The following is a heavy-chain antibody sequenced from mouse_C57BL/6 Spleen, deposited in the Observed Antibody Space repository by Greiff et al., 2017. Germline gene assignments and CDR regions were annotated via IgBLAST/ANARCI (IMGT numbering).Heavy chain of an antibody. Sequence: EVQLQESGPGLVKPSQSLSLTCSVTGYSITSGYYWNWIRQFPGNKLEWMGYISYDGSNNYNPSLKNRISITRDTSKNQFFLKLNSVTTEDTATYYCARDGYDDGYPFDYWGQGTTLTVSS. J-gene: IGHJ2*01. CDR3: ARDGYDDGYPFDY. V-gene: IGHV3-6*01. CDR1: GYSITSGYY. D-gene: IGHD2-3*01. CDR2: ISYDGSN.